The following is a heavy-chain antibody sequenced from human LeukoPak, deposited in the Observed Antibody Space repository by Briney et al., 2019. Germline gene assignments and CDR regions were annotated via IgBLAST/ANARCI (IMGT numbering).Heavy chain of an antibody. J-gene: IGHJ4*02. CDR3: ARADTAMVSFDY. D-gene: IGHD5-18*01. CDR1: GFTFSSYS. Sequence: GGSLKLSCAASGFTFSSYSMNWVRQAPGKGLEWVSSISSSSSYIYYADSVKGRFTISRDNAKNSLYLQMNSLRAEDTAVYYCARADTAMVSFDYWGQGTLVTVSS. CDR2: ISSSSSYI. V-gene: IGHV3-21*01.